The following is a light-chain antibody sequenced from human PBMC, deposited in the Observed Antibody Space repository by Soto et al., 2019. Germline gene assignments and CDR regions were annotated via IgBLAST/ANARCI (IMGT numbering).Light chain of an antibody. V-gene: IGKV3-15*01. CDR1: PSVTNN. Sequence: EIDLTKSPDTLSASLLDRVTXSCRASPSVTNNLVWYQQKPYQATKRLMSGSSIDCTCIPANFSGHGSRAEFNLTISSMPAEDFAVYYCQQHNNSHLIAFGQGTGLDI. CDR3: QQHNNSHLIA. CDR2: GSS. J-gene: IGKJ5*01.